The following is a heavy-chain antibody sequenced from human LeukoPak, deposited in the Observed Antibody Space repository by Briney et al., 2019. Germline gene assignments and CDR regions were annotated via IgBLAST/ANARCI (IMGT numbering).Heavy chain of an antibody. CDR2: INSGSSTI. CDR1: GFRLGSYS. CDR3: ARVLLERPGIDSFDM. Sequence: GGSLRLSCGASGFRLGSYSMDWVRQAPGKGLEWVSHINSGSSTIYYADSVKGRFTISRDNAGNSLYLQMNSLRDEDTAVYYCARVLLERPGIDSFDMWGQGTMVTVSS. J-gene: IGHJ3*02. V-gene: IGHV3-48*02. D-gene: IGHD1-1*01.